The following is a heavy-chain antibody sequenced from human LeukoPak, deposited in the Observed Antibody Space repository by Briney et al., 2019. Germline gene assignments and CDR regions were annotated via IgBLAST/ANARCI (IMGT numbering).Heavy chain of an antibody. J-gene: IGHJ3*02. V-gene: IGHV3-23*01. Sequence: GGSLRLSCAASGFTFSSYAMSWVRQAPGKGLEWVSAISGSGGSTYYADSVKGRFTISRDSSKNTLYLQMNSLRAEDTAVYYCAKDKGYCSGGSCGIDAFDIWGQGTMVTVSS. D-gene: IGHD2-15*01. CDR3: AKDKGYCSGGSCGIDAFDI. CDR1: GFTFSSYA. CDR2: ISGSGGST.